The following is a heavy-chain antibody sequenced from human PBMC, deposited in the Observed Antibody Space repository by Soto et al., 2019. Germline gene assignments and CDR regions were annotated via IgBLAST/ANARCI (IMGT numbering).Heavy chain of an antibody. V-gene: IGHV3-15*01. Sequence: GGSLRLSCAASGFTFSNAWMSWVRQAPGKGLEWVGRIKSKTDGGTTDYAAPVKGRFTISRDDSKNTLYLQMNSLRAEDTAVYYCAKDRKSGSGWYWDYWGQGTLVTVSS. CDR2: IKSKTDGGTT. CDR1: GFTFSNAW. J-gene: IGHJ4*02. CDR3: AKDRKSGSGWYWDY. D-gene: IGHD6-19*01.